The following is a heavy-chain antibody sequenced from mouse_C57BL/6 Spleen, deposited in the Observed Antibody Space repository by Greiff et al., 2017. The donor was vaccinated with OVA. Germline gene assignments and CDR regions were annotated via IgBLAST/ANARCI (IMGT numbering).Heavy chain of an antibody. CDR1: GFSLSTSGMG. Sequence: QVTLKESGPGILQSSQTLSLTCSFSGFSLSTSGMGVSWIRQPSGKGLEWLAHIYWDDDKRYNPSLKSRLTISKDTSRNQVFLKITSVDTADTATYDGARRRLLRFWYFDVWGTGTTVTVSS. D-gene: IGHD2-3*01. CDR2: IYWDDDK. CDR3: ARRRLLRFWYFDV. J-gene: IGHJ1*03. V-gene: IGHV8-12*01.